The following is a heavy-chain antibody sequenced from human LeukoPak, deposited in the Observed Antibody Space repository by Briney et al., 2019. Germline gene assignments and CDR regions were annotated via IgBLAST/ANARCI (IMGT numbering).Heavy chain of an antibody. Sequence: KTSETLSLTCAVYGGSFSGYYWSWIRQPPGKGLEWIGEINHSGSTNYNPSLKSRVTISVDTSKNQFSLKLSSVTAADTAVYYCSSACYHCLVDYWGQGTLVTVSP. D-gene: IGHD5-12*01. CDR2: INHSGST. J-gene: IGHJ4*02. CDR1: GGSFSGYY. CDR3: SSACYHCLVDY. V-gene: IGHV4-34*01.